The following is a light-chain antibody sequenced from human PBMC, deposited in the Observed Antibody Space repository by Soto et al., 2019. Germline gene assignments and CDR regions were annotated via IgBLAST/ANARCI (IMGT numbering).Light chain of an antibody. V-gene: IGKV1-39*01. CDR2: AAA. Sequence: DIQMTQSPSSLSASVGDRVSITCRASQSITSYLNGYQQKPGKDPKILIYAAASLQSGVPLRFSGSGSGTDFTRTISSLQPDDVATYSCQQGYTSPLTFGGGTKVEIK. J-gene: IGKJ4*01. CDR3: QQGYTSPLT. CDR1: QSITSY.